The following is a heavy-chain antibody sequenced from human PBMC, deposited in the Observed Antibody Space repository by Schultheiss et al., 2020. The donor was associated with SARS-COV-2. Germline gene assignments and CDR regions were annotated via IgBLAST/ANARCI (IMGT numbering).Heavy chain of an antibody. CDR1: GDSVSSNSAA. D-gene: IGHD6-13*01. J-gene: IGHJ3*02. CDR3: ARGYSSSWFGRGAFDI. Sequence: SQTLSLTCAISGDSVSSNSAAWNWIRQSPSRGLEWLGRTYYRSKWYNDYAVSVKSRITINPDTSKNQFSLQLNSVTPEDTAVYYCARGYSSSWFGRGAFDIWGQGTMVTVSS. V-gene: IGHV6-1*01. CDR2: TYYRSKWYN.